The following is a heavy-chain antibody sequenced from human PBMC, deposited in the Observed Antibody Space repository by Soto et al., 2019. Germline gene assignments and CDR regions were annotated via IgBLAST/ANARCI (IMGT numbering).Heavy chain of an antibody. Sequence: GGSLRLSCAASGFTFSSYSMNWVRQAPGKGLEWVSYISSSSSTIYYADSVKGRFTMSRDDSKSTAYLHMNSLQTEDTAVYYCTQSVTGTKRPFWGQGTLVTVSS. D-gene: IGHD6-19*01. J-gene: IGHJ4*02. CDR3: TQSVTGTKRPF. V-gene: IGHV3-48*04. CDR1: GFTFSSYS. CDR2: ISSSSSTI.